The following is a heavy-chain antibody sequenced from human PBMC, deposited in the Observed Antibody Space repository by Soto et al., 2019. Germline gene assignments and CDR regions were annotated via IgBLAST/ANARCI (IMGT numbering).Heavy chain of an antibody. D-gene: IGHD5-18*01. J-gene: IGHJ5*02. Sequence: QVRLVQSGVEVKKPGASVKVSCKASGYTFTSYGISWIRQAPGQGLEWMGLLIPYNGDTIYAQKFQGRVILTTDTATSTAYMELGSLRSDDTAVYYCVRDASSGYRGWWDPWGQGTLVTVSS. CDR2: LIPYNGDT. CDR1: GYTFTSYG. V-gene: IGHV1-18*01. CDR3: VRDASSGYRGWWDP.